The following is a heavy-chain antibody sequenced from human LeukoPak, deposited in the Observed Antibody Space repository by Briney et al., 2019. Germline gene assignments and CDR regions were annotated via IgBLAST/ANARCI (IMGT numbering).Heavy chain of an antibody. CDR2: INPSGGST. D-gene: IGHD3-10*01. CDR3: ARDAWFGEPPRDAFDI. Sequence: GASVKVSCTASGYTFTSYYMHWVRQAPGQGLEWMGIINPSGGSTSYAQKFQGRVTMTRDTSTSTVYMELSSLRSEDTAVYYCARDAWFGEPPRDAFDIWGQGTMVTVSS. CDR1: GYTFTSYY. J-gene: IGHJ3*02. V-gene: IGHV1-46*01.